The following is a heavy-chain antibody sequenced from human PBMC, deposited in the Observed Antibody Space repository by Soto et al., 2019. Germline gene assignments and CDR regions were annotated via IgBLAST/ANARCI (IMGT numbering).Heavy chain of an antibody. CDR2: INPRADST. Sequence: QVQLVQSGAEVNKPGASVKVSCKTSGYTFTNYFIHWVRQAPGQGLEWMGIINPRADSTNYAQKFQGRVNVTRDTSTSTVYLELRRLRFEDKAVYFCAREYGGGRVFDYWGQGTLVTVSS. J-gene: IGHJ4*02. CDR3: AREYGGGRVFDY. CDR1: GYTFTNYF. D-gene: IGHD1-26*01. V-gene: IGHV1-46*01.